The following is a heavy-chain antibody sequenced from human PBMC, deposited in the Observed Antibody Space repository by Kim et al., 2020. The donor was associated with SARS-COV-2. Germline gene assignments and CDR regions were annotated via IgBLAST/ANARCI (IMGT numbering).Heavy chain of an antibody. J-gene: IGHJ3*02. V-gene: IGHV4-59*01. CDR1: GGSITDYY. CDR3: ARVGGSSTPLSAFDI. Sequence: SETLSLTCSVSGGSITDYYWTWIRQPPGKGLEWIVYMYYSATTNYNPSLKSRVTISVDTSKNQFSLKLTSVTAADTALYYCARVGGSSTPLSAFDIWGQGTMVTVSS. D-gene: IGHD6-6*01. CDR2: MYYSATT.